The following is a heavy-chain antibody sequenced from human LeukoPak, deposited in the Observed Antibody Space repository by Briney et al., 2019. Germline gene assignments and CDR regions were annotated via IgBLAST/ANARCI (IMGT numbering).Heavy chain of an antibody. D-gene: IGHD1-1*01. CDR2: IYSGGTT. J-gene: IGHJ3*02. Sequence: PGGSLRLSCAASGLTLSSNYMSWVRQAPGKGLEWVAVIYSGGTTYYTDSGKGGFTISRHNSKYTLYVQIDSQKAEDTVAEYFVGDAQLAGLGGIGRVGAFDIWGQGTMVTVCS. CDR1: GLTLSSNY. CDR3: VGDAQLAGLGGIGRVGAFDI. V-gene: IGHV3-53*01.